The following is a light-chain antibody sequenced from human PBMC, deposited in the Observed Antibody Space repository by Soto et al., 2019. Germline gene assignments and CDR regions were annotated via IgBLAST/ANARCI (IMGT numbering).Light chain of an antibody. CDR2: FVS. CDR1: LSLLHSNGKTY. Sequence: DIVMTQSPLSLPVTPGEPASISCRSSLSLLHSNGKTYLDWYLQKPGQSPQLLIYFVSNRASGVPDRCSGSGSGTDFTLHITTVEAEDAGVYYCMQTLHTPLTFGGGTKVEIK. CDR3: MQTLHTPLT. V-gene: IGKV2-28*01. J-gene: IGKJ4*02.